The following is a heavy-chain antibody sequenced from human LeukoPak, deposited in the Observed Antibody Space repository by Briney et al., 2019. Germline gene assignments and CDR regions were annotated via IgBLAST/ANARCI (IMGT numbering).Heavy chain of an antibody. CDR1: GFTFSSHG. CDR2: ISYDGSKQ. J-gene: IGHJ6*03. CDR3: ARGVYYYYYMDV. Sequence: GGSLRLSCAVSGFTFSSHGMHWVRQAPGKGLEWVAAISYDGSKQYYADSVKGRFTISRDNSKNTLYLQMDSLRAEDTAVYYCARGVYYYYYMDVWGKGTTVTVSS. V-gene: IGHV3-30*03.